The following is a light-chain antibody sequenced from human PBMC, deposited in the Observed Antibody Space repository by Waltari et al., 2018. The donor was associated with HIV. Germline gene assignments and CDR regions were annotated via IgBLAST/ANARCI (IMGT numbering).Light chain of an antibody. Sequence: DIQLTQSPSFLSASVGDRVTITCRANQGVSSYLAWYQQKPGKAPILLIYAASTLQRGIPSRFSGSGSGTEFTLTISSLRHEDFATYYCQHLNSYPPLTFGGGTKVEI. J-gene: IGKJ4*01. CDR3: QHLNSYPPLT. CDR2: AAS. V-gene: IGKV1-9*01. CDR1: QGVSSY.